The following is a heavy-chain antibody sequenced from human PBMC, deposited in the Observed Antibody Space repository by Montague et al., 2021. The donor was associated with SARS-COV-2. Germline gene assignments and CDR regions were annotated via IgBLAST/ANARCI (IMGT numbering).Heavy chain of an antibody. D-gene: IGHD2-15*01. V-gene: IGHV4-59*12. J-gene: IGHJ4*02. CDR1: GGSISAYY. CDR3: ASPGGYCTGGSCYYVY. Sequence: SETLSLTCSVFGGSISAYYWSWIRQPPGKGLEWIGYIYYSGSTNYNPSLKSRVTISIDTSKNQFSLELSSVTAADMAVYYCASPGGYCTGGSCYYVYWSQGTMVTVSS. CDR2: IYYSGST.